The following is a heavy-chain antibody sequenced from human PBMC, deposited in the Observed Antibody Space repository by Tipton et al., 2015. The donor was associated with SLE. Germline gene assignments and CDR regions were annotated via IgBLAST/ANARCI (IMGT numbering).Heavy chain of an antibody. V-gene: IGHV4-59*12. J-gene: IGHJ3*02. Sequence: TLSLTCTVSGASISDYYWTWIRQFPGKGLEWIGYIDYSGSTNYNLPLKSRLTISGDTSKNQFSLKLSSVTAADTAVYYCARDRPRLRFKSGAFDIWGQGTMVTVSS. CDR2: IDYSGST. CDR1: GASISDYY. D-gene: IGHD4-17*01. CDR3: ARDRPRLRFKSGAFDI.